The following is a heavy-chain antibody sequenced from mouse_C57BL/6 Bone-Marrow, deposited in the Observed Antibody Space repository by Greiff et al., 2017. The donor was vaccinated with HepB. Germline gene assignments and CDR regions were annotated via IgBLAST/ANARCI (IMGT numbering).Heavy chain of an antibody. CDR1: GFTFSSYA. V-gene: IGHV5-4*01. Sequence: DVMLVESGGGLVKPGGSLKLSCAASGFTFSSYAMSWVRQTPEKRLEWVATISDGGSYTYYPDNVKGRFTISRDNAKNNLYLQMSHLKSEDTAMYYCARDIRDYGSSYWGQGTTLTVSS. CDR3: ARDIRDYGSSY. J-gene: IGHJ2*01. CDR2: ISDGGSYT. D-gene: IGHD1-1*01.